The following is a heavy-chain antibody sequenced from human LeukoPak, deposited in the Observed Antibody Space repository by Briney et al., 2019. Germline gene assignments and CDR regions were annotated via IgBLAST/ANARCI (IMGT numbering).Heavy chain of an antibody. CDR1: GGTFSSYA. CDR2: IIPIFGTA. V-gene: IGHV1-69*05. CDR3: ASSDRSDFWSGYLVDY. D-gene: IGHD3-3*01. Sequence: GASVKVSCKASGGTFSSYAISWVRQAPGQGLEWMGGIIPIFGTANYAQKFQGRVTITTDESTSTAYMELSSLRSEDTAVYYCASSDRSDFWSGYLVDYWGQGTLVTVSS. J-gene: IGHJ4*02.